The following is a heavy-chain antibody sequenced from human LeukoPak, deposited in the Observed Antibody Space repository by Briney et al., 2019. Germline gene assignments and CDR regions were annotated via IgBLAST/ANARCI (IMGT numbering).Heavy chain of an antibody. V-gene: IGHV1-18*01. CDR2: ISAYNGNT. Sequence: ASVKVSCKASGYTFSSYGNSWVRQAPGQGLEWMGWISAYNGNTNYAQKFQGRVTMTRDTSISTAYMELSRLRSDDTAVYYCARAPRWGIAARRSYFDYWGQGTLVTVSS. D-gene: IGHD6-6*01. J-gene: IGHJ4*02. CDR1: GYTFSSYG. CDR3: ARAPRWGIAARRSYFDY.